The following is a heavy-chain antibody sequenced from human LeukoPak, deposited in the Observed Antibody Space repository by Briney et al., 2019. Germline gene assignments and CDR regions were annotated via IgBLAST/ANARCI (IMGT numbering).Heavy chain of an antibody. CDR3: ATDVATTLTGWCFDY. CDR2: FDPEDGET. V-gene: IGHV1-24*01. J-gene: IGHJ4*02. CDR1: GYTLTELS. D-gene: IGHD1-26*01. Sequence: ASVTVSCKVSGYTLTELSMHWVRQAPGNGLEWMGGFDPEDGETVYAQKFQGRVTMTEDTSTDTAYMELSSLRSEDTAVYYCATDVATTLTGWCFDYWGQETPVTVSS.